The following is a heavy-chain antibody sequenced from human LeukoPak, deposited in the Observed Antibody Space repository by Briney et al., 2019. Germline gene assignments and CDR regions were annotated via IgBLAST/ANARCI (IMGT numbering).Heavy chain of an antibody. Sequence: GGSLRLSCAASGLTVSSNYMTWVRQAPGKGLEWVSIIYSGGSTSYADSVKGRFTISRDNSKNTLYLQMNSLRAEDTAVYYCARDVVGATYFDWGQGTLVTVSS. J-gene: IGHJ4*02. CDR3: ARDVVGATYFD. D-gene: IGHD1-26*01. CDR1: GLTVSSNY. V-gene: IGHV3-53*01. CDR2: IYSGGST.